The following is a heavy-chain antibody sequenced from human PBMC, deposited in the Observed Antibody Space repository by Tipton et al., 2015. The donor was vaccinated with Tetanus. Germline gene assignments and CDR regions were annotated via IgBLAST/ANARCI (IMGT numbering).Heavy chain of an antibody. CDR1: GGSISSYY. J-gene: IGHJ2*01. CDR3: ARDTYYGDPLGYFDL. V-gene: IGHV4-59*12. CDR2: IYYSGST. Sequence: LRLSCTVSGGSISSYYWSWIRQPPGKGLEWIGHIYYSGSTNYNPSLKSRVTISVDTSKNQFSLKLSSVTAADTAVYYCARDTYYGDPLGYFDLWGRGTLVTVSS. D-gene: IGHD4-17*01.